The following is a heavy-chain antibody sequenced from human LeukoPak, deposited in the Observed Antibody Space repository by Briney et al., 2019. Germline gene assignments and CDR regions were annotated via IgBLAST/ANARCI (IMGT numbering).Heavy chain of an antibody. D-gene: IGHD1-1*01. J-gene: IGHJ4*01. CDR1: GFTFSSYA. V-gene: IGHV3-30*04. CDR3: ARDCPRSSNWMEYFYY. Sequence: GGSLRLSCAASGFTFSSYAMHWVRQAPGKGLEWVAVISYDGSNKYYADSVKGRFTISRDNSKNTLYLQMNSLRAEDTAVYYCARDCPRSSNWMEYFYYWGQGTLVNVSS. CDR2: ISYDGSNK.